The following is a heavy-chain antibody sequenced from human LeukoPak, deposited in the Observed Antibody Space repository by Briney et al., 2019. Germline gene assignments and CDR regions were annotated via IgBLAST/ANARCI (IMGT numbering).Heavy chain of an antibody. J-gene: IGHJ4*02. CDR2: INPSGGST. CDR3: AAGTPFDY. CDR1: GYTLTSHY. Sequence: ASVQVSCQASGYTLTSHYMHWVLQAPAQGREWMGIINPSGGSTSYAQKFQGRVTMTRDTSTSTVYMELSSLRSEDTAVYYCAAGTPFDYWGQGTLVTVSS. D-gene: IGHD6-13*01. V-gene: IGHV1-46*01.